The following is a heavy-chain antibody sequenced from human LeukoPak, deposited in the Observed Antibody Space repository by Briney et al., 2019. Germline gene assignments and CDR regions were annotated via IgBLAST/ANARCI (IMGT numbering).Heavy chain of an antibody. CDR3: ATPSGYSSGWSANSYYYYGMDV. CDR1: GGTFSSYA. D-gene: IGHD6-13*01. V-gene: IGHV1-69*13. CDR2: IIPIFGTA. Sequence: GASVKVSCKASGGTFSSYAISWVRQAPGQGLEWMGGIIPIFGTANYAQKFQGRVTITADESTSTAYMELSSLRSGDTAVYYCATPSGYSSGWSANSYYYYGMDVWGQGTTVTVSS. J-gene: IGHJ6*02.